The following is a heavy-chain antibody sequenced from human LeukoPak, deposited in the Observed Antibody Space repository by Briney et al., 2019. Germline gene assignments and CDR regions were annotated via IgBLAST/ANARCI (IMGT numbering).Heavy chain of an antibody. D-gene: IGHD3-10*01. CDR3: ARVCGSGSFREYYYYMDV. V-gene: IGHV4-30-4*07. Sequence: SQTLSLTCAVSGGSISSGGYSWSWIRQPPGKGLEWIGYIYYGGSTYYNPSLKSRVTISVDTSKNQFSLKLSSVTAADTAVYYCARVCGSGSFREYYYYMDVWGKGTTVTVSS. CDR2: IYYGGST. CDR1: GGSISSGGYS. J-gene: IGHJ6*03.